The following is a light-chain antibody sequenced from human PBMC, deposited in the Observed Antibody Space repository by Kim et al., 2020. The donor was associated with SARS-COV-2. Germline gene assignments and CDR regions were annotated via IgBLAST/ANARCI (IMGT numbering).Light chain of an antibody. V-gene: IGLV1-40*01. CDR1: SSNIGARYD. CDR2: SNN. J-gene: IGLJ3*02. CDR3: QSYDSSLSGSV. Sequence: QSVLTQPPSVSGAPGQRVTISCTGSSSNIGARYDVHWYQQVSGKPPKLVIYSNNNRPSGVPDRFSGSKSGTSASLAITGLQAEDEADYYCQSYDSSLSGSVFGGGTQLTVL.